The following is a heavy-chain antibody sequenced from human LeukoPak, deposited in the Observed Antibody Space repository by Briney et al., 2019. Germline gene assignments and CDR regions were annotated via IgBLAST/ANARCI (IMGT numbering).Heavy chain of an antibody. V-gene: IGHV3-23*01. Sequence: PGGSLRLSCAASGFTFSSYAMTWVRQAPGKGLEWVSSISSSGAGTYYADSVKGRFTISRDNSKNTLYLQMNSLRAEDTAVYYCAKDLGSSWLGYFDYWGQGTLVTVSS. D-gene: IGHD6-13*01. J-gene: IGHJ4*02. CDR3: AKDLGSSWLGYFDY. CDR2: ISSSGAGT. CDR1: GFTFSSYA.